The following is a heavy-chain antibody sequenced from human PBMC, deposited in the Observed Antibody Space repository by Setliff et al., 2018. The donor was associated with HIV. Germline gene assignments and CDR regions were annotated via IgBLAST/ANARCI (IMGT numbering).Heavy chain of an antibody. CDR1: GFTFSSYA. J-gene: IGHJ3*01. CDR2: ISGSGGSI. V-gene: IGHV3-23*01. D-gene: IGHD6-13*01. Sequence: PGGSLRLSCAASGFTFSSYAMSWVRQAPGKGLEWVSAISGSGGSIYYADSVEGRFTISRDNSKNTVYLQMNSLRAEDTAAYYCAKGGLNWGIGEGFDVWGQGTMVTVSS. CDR3: AKGGLNWGIGEGFDV.